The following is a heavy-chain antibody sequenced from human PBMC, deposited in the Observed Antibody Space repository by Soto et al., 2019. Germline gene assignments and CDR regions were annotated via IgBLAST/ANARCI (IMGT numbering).Heavy chain of an antibody. CDR3: TRLRPFVSSWSDDA. CDR2: IRSKANSYAT. V-gene: IGHV3-73*01. CDR1: GFTFSGSA. D-gene: IGHD6-13*01. Sequence: EVQLVESGGGLVQPGGSLKLSCAASGFTFSGSAMHWVRQASGKGLEWVGRIRSKANSYATAYAASVKGRFTISRDDSKNTAYLQMNSLKTEDTAVYYCTRLRPFVSSWSDDAWGQGTLVTVSS. J-gene: IGHJ4*02.